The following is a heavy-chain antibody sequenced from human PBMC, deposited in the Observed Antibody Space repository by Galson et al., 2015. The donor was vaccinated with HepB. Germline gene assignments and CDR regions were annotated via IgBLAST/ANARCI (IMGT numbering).Heavy chain of an antibody. CDR2: ISYDGSNK. CDR1: GFTFSSYG. V-gene: IGHV3-30*18. Sequence: SLRLSCAASGFTFSSYGMHWVRQAPGKGLEWVAVISYDGSNKYYADSVKGRFTISRDNSKNTLYLQMNSLRAEDTAVYYCAKGFLEWSIYYYYYMDVWGKGTTVTVSS. J-gene: IGHJ6*03. CDR3: AKGFLEWSIYYYYYMDV. D-gene: IGHD3-3*01.